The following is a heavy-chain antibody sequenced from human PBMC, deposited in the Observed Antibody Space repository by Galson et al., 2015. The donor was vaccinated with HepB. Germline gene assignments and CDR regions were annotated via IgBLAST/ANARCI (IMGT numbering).Heavy chain of an antibody. CDR1: GFTFSDYY. CDR2: ISSTGTYT. Sequence: SLRLSCAASGFTFSDYYMSWIRQAPGKGLEWLSYISSTGTYTNYADSVKGRFTISRDNAKNSLFLQMNSLRDDDAAVYYCARGGLLWTAPGARLGYWGQGTPVTVSS. J-gene: IGHJ4*02. D-gene: IGHD6-13*01. CDR3: ARGGLLWTAPGARLGY. V-gene: IGHV3-11*06.